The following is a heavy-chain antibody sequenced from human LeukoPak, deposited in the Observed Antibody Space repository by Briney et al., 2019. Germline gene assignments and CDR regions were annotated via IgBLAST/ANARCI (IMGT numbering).Heavy chain of an antibody. V-gene: IGHV1-69*04. CDR1: GYTFTGYY. CDR2: IIPILGIA. CDR3: ARGPSTVVTPRLGN. D-gene: IGHD4-23*01. Sequence: SVKVSCKASGYTFTGYYMHWVRQAPGQGLEWMGRIIPILGIANYAQKFQGRVTITADKSTSTAYMELSSLRSEDTAVYYCARGPSTVVTPRLGNWGQGTLVTVSS. J-gene: IGHJ4*02.